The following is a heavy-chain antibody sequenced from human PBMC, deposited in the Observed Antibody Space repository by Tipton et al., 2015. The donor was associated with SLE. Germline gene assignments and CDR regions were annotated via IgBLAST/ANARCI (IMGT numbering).Heavy chain of an antibody. V-gene: IGHV3-30*03. D-gene: IGHD6-13*01. CDR1: GFTFSNFV. CDR2: ISYDGSYK. J-gene: IGHJ6*02. CDR3: ARVIAAPPYGMDV. Sequence: SLRLSCAASGFTFSNFVMNWVRQAPGKGLEWVAVISYDGSYKYYADSVKGRFTIPRDNSKNTLYLQMNSLRAEDTAVYYCARVIAAPPYGMDVWGQGTTVTVSS.